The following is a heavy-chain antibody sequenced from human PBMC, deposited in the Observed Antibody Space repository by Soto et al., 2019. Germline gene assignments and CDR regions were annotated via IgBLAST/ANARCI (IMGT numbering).Heavy chain of an antibody. CDR1: GFTFSSYW. CDR2: ISSDGSSI. J-gene: IGHJ4*02. D-gene: IGHD4-4*01. CDR3: GRSREGYSYFEH. Sequence: EVQLVESGGGFVQPGGSLRLSCAASGFTFSSYWMHWVRQAPGAGPVWVSRISSDGSSIYYADSVKGRFTVSRDNAKNTLYLQMSSLRADDTAVYYCGRSREGYSYFEHWGQGNLVTVSS. V-gene: IGHV3-74*01.